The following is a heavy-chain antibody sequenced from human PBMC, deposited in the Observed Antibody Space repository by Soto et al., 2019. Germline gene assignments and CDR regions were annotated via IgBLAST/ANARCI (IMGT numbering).Heavy chain of an antibody. CDR1: GYSFTRNG. Sequence: QVHLVQSGAELKKPGASVRVSCKASGYSFTRNGISWVRQAPGQGLAWMGWISAKHGDTNYAQEFQGRVIMTTDTSTSTAYMELRSLRSDDTAVYYCVRDRDSDTWPSRDVWGQGTTVTVSS. J-gene: IGHJ6*02. CDR2: ISAKHGDT. CDR3: VRDRDSDTWPSRDV. D-gene: IGHD1-26*01. V-gene: IGHV1-18*01.